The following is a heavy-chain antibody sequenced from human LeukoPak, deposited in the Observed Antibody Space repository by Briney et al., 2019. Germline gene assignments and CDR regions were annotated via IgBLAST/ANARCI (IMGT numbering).Heavy chain of an antibody. CDR3: ARHAIYSGGYSFWFDP. J-gene: IGHJ5*02. V-gene: IGHV4-59*08. CDR1: GGSIGLHY. D-gene: IGHD1-26*01. Sequence: SETLSLTCPVSGGSIGLHYWSWIRQPPGKGLEWIAFISYSGSTNYNPSLKSRASISLDTSKHLCSLRLSSVTAADTAVYYCARHAIYSGGYSFWFDPWGLGTPVTVSS. CDR2: ISYSGST.